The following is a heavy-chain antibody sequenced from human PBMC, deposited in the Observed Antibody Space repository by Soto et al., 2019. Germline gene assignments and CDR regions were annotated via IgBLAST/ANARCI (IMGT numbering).Heavy chain of an antibody. Sequence: HPGGSLRLSCAASGFPFSTSGMHWVRQAPGKGLEWVALISYDGSNKYYADSVKGRFTVSRDNSKNTLHLQMNRLRAEDTAVYYCAKDLFGGLAVTGTGGFDYWGQGTLVTVSS. D-gene: IGHD6-19*01. V-gene: IGHV3-30*18. CDR1: GFPFSTSG. CDR3: AKDLFGGLAVTGTGGFDY. CDR2: ISYDGSNK. J-gene: IGHJ4*02.